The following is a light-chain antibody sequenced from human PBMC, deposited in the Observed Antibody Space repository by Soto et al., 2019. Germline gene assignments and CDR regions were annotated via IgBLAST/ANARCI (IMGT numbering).Light chain of an antibody. CDR1: SSNMGTNT. CDR2: VND. Sequence: QSVLTQPPSASGTPGQRVTISWSGGSSNMGTNTVSWYQQVPGTAPKVLIYVNDQRPSGFPDRFSGSHSGTSASLAISGLQPEDEADYDCVAWDDSLNGHVFGTGTKVTVL. CDR3: VAWDDSLNGHV. V-gene: IGLV1-44*01. J-gene: IGLJ1*01.